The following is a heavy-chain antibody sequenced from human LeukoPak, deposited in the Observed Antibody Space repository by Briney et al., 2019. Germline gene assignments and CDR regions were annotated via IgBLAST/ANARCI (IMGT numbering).Heavy chain of an antibody. CDR2: IYYSGSS. D-gene: IGHD6-13*01. Sequence: SETLSLTCTVSGGSISSSSYYWGWIRQPPGKGLEWIGSIYYSGSSDYNPSLKSRVTISVDKSKNQFSLKLSSVTAADTAVYYCARWEQQLADAFDIWGQGTMVTVSS. J-gene: IGHJ3*02. CDR3: ARWEQQLADAFDI. CDR1: GGSISSSSYY. V-gene: IGHV4-39*07.